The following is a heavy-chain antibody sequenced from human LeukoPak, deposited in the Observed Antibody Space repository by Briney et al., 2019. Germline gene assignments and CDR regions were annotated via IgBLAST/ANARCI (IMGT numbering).Heavy chain of an antibody. Sequence: GGSLRLFCAASGFTFSSYAMHWVRQVPGKGLEYVSGISSNGGSTYYVNSVKGRFSISRDNSKNTLYLQMGSLRAEDMAVYYCARAVKEVGGTTYYDYWGQGTLVTVS. CDR2: ISSNGGST. D-gene: IGHD1-1*01. V-gene: IGHV3-64*01. CDR3: ARAVKEVGGTTYYDY. CDR1: GFTFSSYA. J-gene: IGHJ4*02.